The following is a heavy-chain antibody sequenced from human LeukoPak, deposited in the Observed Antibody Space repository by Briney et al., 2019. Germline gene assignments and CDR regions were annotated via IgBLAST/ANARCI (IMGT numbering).Heavy chain of an antibody. CDR2: IYYSGST. V-gene: IGHV4-59*01. CDR3: ARGGAVAGHGRIDY. Sequence: SETLSLTCTVSGGSISSYYWSWIRQPPGKGLEWIGYIYYSGSTNYNPSLKSRVTISVDTSKNQFSLKLSSVTAADTAVYYCARGGAVAGHGRIDYWGQGTLVTVSS. D-gene: IGHD6-19*01. J-gene: IGHJ4*02. CDR1: GGSISSYY.